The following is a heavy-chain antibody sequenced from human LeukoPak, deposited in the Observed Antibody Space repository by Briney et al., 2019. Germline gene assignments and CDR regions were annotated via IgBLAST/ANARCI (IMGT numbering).Heavy chain of an antibody. D-gene: IGHD6-6*01. CDR2: ISAYNGNT. J-gene: IGHJ6*02. CDR3: ARDLSSSSRYNYYYGMDV. Sequence: ASVKVSCKASGYTFTNYAISRVRQAPGQGLEWMGWISAYNGNTNYAQKLQGRVTMTTDTSTSTAYMELRSLRSDDTAVYYCARDLSSSSRYNYYYGMDVWGQGTTVIVSS. V-gene: IGHV1-18*01. CDR1: GYTFTNYA.